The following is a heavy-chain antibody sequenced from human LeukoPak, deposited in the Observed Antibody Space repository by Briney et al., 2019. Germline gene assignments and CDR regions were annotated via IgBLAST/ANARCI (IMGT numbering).Heavy chain of an antibody. V-gene: IGHV3-9*01. D-gene: IGHD2-15*01. Sequence: GGSLRLSCAASGFTFDDYAMHWVRRAPGKGLEWVSGISSSGSTKFYGDSVEGRFTISRDNAKKSLYLQMNRLRADDTAVYYCARTGYCSGATCFYYYSYYKDVWGKGTTVTVSS. CDR1: GFTFDDYA. J-gene: IGHJ6*03. CDR2: ISSSGSTK. CDR3: ARTGYCSGATCFYYYSYYKDV.